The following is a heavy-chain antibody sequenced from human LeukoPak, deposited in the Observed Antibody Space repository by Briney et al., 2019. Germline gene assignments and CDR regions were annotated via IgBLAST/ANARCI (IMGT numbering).Heavy chain of an antibody. CDR2: INHSGGT. D-gene: IGHD3-22*01. CDR3: ASLENYYDSSGLNF. Sequence: SETLSLTCAVYGGSFSGYYWSWIRQPPGKGLEWIGEINHSGGTNYNPSLKSRVTISVDTSKNQFSLKLSSVTAADTAVYYCASLENYYDSSGLNFWSQGTLVTVSS. J-gene: IGHJ4*02. CDR1: GGSFSGYY. V-gene: IGHV4-34*01.